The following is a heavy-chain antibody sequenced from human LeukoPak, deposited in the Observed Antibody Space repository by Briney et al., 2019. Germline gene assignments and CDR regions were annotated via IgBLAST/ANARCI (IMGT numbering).Heavy chain of an antibody. CDR2: INHSGST. D-gene: IGHD4-17*01. V-gene: IGHV4-34*01. CDR1: GGSFSGYY. J-gene: IGHJ3*02. Sequence: SETLSLTCAVYGGSFSGYYWSWIRQPPGKGLEWIGEINHSGSTNYNPSLKSRVTISVDTSKNQFSLKLSSVTAADTAVYYCARPGETTVAPDAFDIWGQGTMVTVSS. CDR3: ARPGETTVAPDAFDI.